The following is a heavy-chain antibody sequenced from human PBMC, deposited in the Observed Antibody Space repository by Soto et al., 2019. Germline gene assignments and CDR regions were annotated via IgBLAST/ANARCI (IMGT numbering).Heavy chain of an antibody. Sequence: SETLSLTCTVSGGSISSGGYYWSWIRQHPGKGLEWIGYIYYSGSTYYNPSLKSRVTISVDTSKNQFSLKLSSVTAADTAVYYCARTVGGLQARRDAFDIWGQGTMVTVSS. CDR2: IYYSGST. CDR1: GGSISSGGYY. D-gene: IGHD3-10*01. J-gene: IGHJ3*02. V-gene: IGHV4-31*03. CDR3: ARTVGGLQARRDAFDI.